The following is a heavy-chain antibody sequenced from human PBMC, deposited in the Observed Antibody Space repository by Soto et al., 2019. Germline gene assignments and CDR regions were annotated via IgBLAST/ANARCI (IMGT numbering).Heavy chain of an antibody. CDR1: GYTFTSYG. CDR3: ARDKAWQLVARSGGWYYSEGFDY. CDR2: ISAYNGNT. V-gene: IGHV1-18*01. Sequence: GASVKVSCKASGYTFTSYGISWVRQAPGQGLEWMGWISAYNGNTNYAQKLQGRVTMTIDTSTSTAYMELRSLRSDDTAVYYCARDKAWQLVARSGGWYYSEGFDYWGQGTLVTVSS. D-gene: IGHD6-19*01. J-gene: IGHJ4*02.